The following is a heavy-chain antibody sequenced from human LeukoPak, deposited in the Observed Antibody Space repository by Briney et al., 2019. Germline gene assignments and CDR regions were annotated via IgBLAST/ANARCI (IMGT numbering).Heavy chain of an antibody. Sequence: SQTLSPTCAVYGWAFNDYYWNWIRKPPGKGLGCIGEINARGDTNYNPSLKSRVTISVDTSKKQFSLRLTSMIAADTALYYCARGQVPAARGYNWFDPWGQGTLVTVSS. CDR1: GWAFNDYY. CDR2: INARGDT. J-gene: IGHJ5*02. D-gene: IGHD2-2*01. V-gene: IGHV4-34*01. CDR3: ARGQVPAARGYNWFDP.